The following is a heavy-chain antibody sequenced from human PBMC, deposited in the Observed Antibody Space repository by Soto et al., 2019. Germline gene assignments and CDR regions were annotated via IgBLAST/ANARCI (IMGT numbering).Heavy chain of an antibody. CDR3: ARAGCSSTSCAYYYYGMDV. Sequence: GGSLRLSCAASGFTFSSYGMHWVRQAPGKGLEWVAVIWYDGSNKYYADSVKGRFTISRDNSKNTLYLQMNSLRAEDTAVYYCARAGCSSTSCAYYYYGMDVWGQGTTVTVSS. J-gene: IGHJ6*02. V-gene: IGHV3-33*01. CDR2: IWYDGSNK. CDR1: GFTFSSYG. D-gene: IGHD2-2*01.